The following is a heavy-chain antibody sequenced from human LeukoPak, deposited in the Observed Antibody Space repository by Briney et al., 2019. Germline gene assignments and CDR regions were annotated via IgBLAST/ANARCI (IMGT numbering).Heavy chain of an antibody. V-gene: IGHV4-38-2*02. D-gene: IGHD1-26*01. CDR2: IYHSGST. Sequence: SETLSLTCAVSGYSISSGYYWGWIRQPPGKGLEWIGSIYHSGSTYYNPSLKSRVTISVDTSKNQFSLKLSSVTAADTAVYYCARDPKVGATTGYWGQGTLVTDSS. CDR1: GYSISSGYY. CDR3: ARDPKVGATTGY. J-gene: IGHJ4*02.